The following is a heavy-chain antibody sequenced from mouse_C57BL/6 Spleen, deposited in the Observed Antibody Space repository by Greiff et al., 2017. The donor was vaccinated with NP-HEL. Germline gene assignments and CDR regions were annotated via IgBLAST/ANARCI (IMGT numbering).Heavy chain of an antibody. CDR3: ARRDSHGAWLAS. CDR1: GYTFTNYW. J-gene: IGHJ3*01. CDR2: IYSGGCYT. V-gene: IGHV1-63*01. Sequence: QVQLKESGAELVRPGTSVKMSCKASGYTFTNYWIGWAKQRPGHGLEWIGDIYSGGCYTIYNEKFKGKATLTADKSSSTAYLQFSSLTSEASTIYYSARRDSHGAWLASWGQRTLVTVSA.